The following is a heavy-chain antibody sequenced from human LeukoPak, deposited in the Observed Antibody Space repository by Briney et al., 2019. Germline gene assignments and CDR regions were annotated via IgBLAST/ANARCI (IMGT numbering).Heavy chain of an antibody. CDR3: ARLFYDFWSGHYYYYMDV. Sequence: SETLSLTCTVSGGSISNYTYYWGRIPQPPGKGLESIVSISYSGSSYYNPSLKSRVTISVDTSKNQFSLKVSSVTAADTAVYYCARLFYDFWSGHYYYYMDVWGKGTTVTVSS. CDR1: GGSISNYTYY. D-gene: IGHD3-3*01. V-gene: IGHV4-39*01. J-gene: IGHJ6*03. CDR2: ISYSGSS.